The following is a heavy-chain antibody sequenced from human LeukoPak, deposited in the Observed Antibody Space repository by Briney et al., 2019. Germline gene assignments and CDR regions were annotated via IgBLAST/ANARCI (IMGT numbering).Heavy chain of an antibody. CDR1: GFTVSSNY. D-gene: IGHD3-9*01. CDR3: AKFYDILTGYFDY. V-gene: IGHV3-23*01. CDR2: ISGGSGTT. Sequence: GGSLRLSCAASGFTVSSNYMSWVRQSPGKGLEWVSGISGGSGTTYYAFYADSVKGRVTVSRDNSKNTLYLQMNSLRAEDTAVYYCAKFYDILTGYFDYWGQGTLVTVSS. J-gene: IGHJ4*02.